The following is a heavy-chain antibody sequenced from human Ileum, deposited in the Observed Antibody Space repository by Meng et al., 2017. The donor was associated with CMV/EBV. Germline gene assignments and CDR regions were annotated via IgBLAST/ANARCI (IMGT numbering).Heavy chain of an antibody. CDR2: ISSNESVI. CDR3: ARGVWVGYCRNVFCFNNWFDP. D-gene: IGHD2-8*01. J-gene: IGHJ5*02. V-gene: IGHV3-11*01. Sequence: GESLKISCAASGFSFSDYYMSWIRQAPGKGLEWISSISSNESVIYYGDSVKGRFTIARDNAKNSLHLQMSSLRAEDTAVYYCARGVWVGYCRNVFCFNNWFDPWGQGTLVTISS. CDR1: GFSFSDYY.